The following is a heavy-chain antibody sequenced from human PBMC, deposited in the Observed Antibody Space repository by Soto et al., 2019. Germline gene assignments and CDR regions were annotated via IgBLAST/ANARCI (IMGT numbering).Heavy chain of an antibody. Sequence: PGGSLRLSCAASEFTFRSYWMHWVCQSPGKGLVWVSRISGDGSSTNYADSVKGRFTISRDNAKNTVYLQIDSLRAEDTAVYYCARSLPGTYGAFDLWGQGTVVTVSS. CDR3: ARSLPGTYGAFDL. J-gene: IGHJ3*01. V-gene: IGHV3-74*01. CDR2: ISGDGSST. CDR1: EFTFRSYW. D-gene: IGHD1-7*01.